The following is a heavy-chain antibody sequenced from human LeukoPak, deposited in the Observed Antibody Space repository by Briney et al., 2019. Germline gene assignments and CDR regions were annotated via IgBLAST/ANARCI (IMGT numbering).Heavy chain of an antibody. CDR2: IIPIFGTA. D-gene: IGHD3-9*01. J-gene: IGHJ4*02. CDR3: ARGPYYDILTGLDY. CDR1: GGTFSSYA. Sequence: GSSVKVSCKASGGTFSSYAISWVRQAPGQGLEWMGGIIPIFGTANYAQKFQGRVTITADESTSTAYMELSSLRSEDTAVYHCARGPYYDILTGLDYWGQGTLVTVSS. V-gene: IGHV1-69*01.